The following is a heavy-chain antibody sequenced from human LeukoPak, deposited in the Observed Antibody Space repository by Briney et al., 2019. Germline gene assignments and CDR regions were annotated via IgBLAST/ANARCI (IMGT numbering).Heavy chain of an antibody. J-gene: IGHJ4*02. V-gene: IGHV1-8*02. CDR1: GYTFTSYG. D-gene: IGHD5-12*01. Sequence: GASVKVSCKASGYTFTSYGISWVRQATGQGLEWMGWMNPNSGNTGYAQKFQGRVTMTRNTSISTAYMELSSLRSEDTAVYYCARGVDGSPHRPKLRDDYWGQGTLVTVSS. CDR3: ARGVDGSPHRPKLRDDY. CDR2: MNPNSGNT.